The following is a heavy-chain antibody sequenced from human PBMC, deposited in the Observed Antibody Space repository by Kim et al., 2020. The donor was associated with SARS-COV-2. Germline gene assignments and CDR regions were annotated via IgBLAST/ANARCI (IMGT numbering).Heavy chain of an antibody. D-gene: IGHD6-6*01. V-gene: IGHV4-34*01. CDR2: INHSGST. CDR1: GGSFSGYY. CDR3: ARDRASSIAARFDY. Sequence: SETLSLTCAVYGGSFSGYYWSWIRQPPGKGLEWIGEINHSGSTNYNPSLKSRVTISVDTSKNQFSLKLSSVTAADTAVYYCARDRASSIAARFDYWGQGTLVTSPQ. J-gene: IGHJ4*02.